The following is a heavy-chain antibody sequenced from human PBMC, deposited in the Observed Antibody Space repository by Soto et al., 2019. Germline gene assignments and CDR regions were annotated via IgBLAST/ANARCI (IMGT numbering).Heavy chain of an antibody. CDR2: ISGSGGST. CDR1: GFTFAYS. Sequence: PGGSLRLSCAGSGFTFAYSMTWVRQAPGKGLEWVASISGSGGSTWYADSVKGRFTISRDNSKNTLYLQMNSLGAEDTALYYCAKLMIAVGANSAFDIWGQGTVVTVSS. CDR3: AKLMIAVGANSAFDI. V-gene: IGHV3-23*01. D-gene: IGHD1-26*01. J-gene: IGHJ3*02.